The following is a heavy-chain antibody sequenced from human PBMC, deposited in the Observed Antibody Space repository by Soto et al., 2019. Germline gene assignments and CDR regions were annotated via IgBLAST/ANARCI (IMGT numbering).Heavy chain of an antibody. CDR3: ARHEVVGPSAFDY. Sequence: QVQLQESGPGLVKPSETLSLTCTVSGGSISSYYWSWIRQPPGKGLEWIGYIYYSGSTNYNPSLKSRVXXSXDXXKNQFSLKLSSVTAADTAVYYCARHEVVGPSAFDYWGQGTLVTVSS. CDR2: IYYSGST. J-gene: IGHJ4*02. D-gene: IGHD2-15*01. CDR1: GGSISSYY. V-gene: IGHV4-59*08.